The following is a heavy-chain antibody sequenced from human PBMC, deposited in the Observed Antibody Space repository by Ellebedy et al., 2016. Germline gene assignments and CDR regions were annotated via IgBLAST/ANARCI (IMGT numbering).Heavy chain of an antibody. J-gene: IGHJ4*02. CDR3: AKYTGISTKTFDY. Sequence: GESLKISCAASGFTFSGYAMTWVRQAPGKGLEWVSVIGGGGDRPDYADSVKGRFTISRDNSKNTLYLQMNSLRAEDTAVYYCAKYTGISTKTFDYWGQGTLVTVSS. D-gene: IGHD7-27*01. V-gene: IGHV3-23*01. CDR1: GFTFSGYA. CDR2: IGGGGDRP.